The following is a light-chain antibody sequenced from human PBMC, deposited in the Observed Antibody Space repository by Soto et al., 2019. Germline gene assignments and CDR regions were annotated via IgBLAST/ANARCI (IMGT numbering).Light chain of an antibody. CDR2: LGS. V-gene: IGKV2-28*01. Sequence: DIVMTQSPLSLPVTPGEPASISCRSSQSPLHSNGYNYLDWYLQKPGQSPQLLIYLGSNRASGATDRCNGSGSGTDFTLKISRVEAEDVGVYYCMHALQTPRVTFGGGTKVEIK. CDR3: MHALQTPRVT. CDR1: QSPLHSNGYNY. J-gene: IGKJ4*01.